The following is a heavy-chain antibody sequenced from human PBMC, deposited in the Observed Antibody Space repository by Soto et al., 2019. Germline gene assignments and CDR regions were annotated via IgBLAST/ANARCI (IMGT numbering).Heavy chain of an antibody. J-gene: IGHJ6*02. CDR2: ISGSGGST. D-gene: IGHD3-10*01. CDR1: GFTFSSYA. Sequence: GGSLRLSCAASGFTFSSYAMSWVRQAPGKGLEWVSAISGSGGSTYYADSVKGRFTISRDNSKNTLYLQMNSLRAEDTAVYYCAKDFATMVRGVIIDYGMDVWGQGTTVTVSS. V-gene: IGHV3-23*01. CDR3: AKDFATMVRGVIIDYGMDV.